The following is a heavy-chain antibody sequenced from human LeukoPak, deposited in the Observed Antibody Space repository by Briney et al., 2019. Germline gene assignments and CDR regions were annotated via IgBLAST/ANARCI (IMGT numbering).Heavy chain of an antibody. CDR3: ARERDYYYGMDV. Sequence: PGGSLRLSCVASGFTFSDHYMDWVRQAPGKGLEWVGRTRNKAKSYTTEYAASVKGRFTISRDDSKNSLYLQMNSLKTEDTAVYYCARERDYYYGMDVWGQGTLVTVSS. CDR1: GFTFSDHY. V-gene: IGHV3-72*01. CDR2: TRNKAKSYTT. J-gene: IGHJ6*02.